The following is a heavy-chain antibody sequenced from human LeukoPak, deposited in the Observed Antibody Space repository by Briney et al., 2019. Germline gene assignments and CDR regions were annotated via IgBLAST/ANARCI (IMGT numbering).Heavy chain of an antibody. Sequence: SVKVSCKASGGTFSSYAISWVRQAPGQGLEWMGRIIPILGIANYAQKFQGRVTITADKSTSTAYMELSSLRSEDTAVYYCARASYCSSTSCYYYYYGMDVWAKGPRSPSP. V-gene: IGHV1-69*04. CDR2: IIPILGIA. J-gene: IGHJ6*02. CDR3: ARASYCSSTSCYYYYYGMDV. CDR1: GGTFSSYA. D-gene: IGHD2-2*01.